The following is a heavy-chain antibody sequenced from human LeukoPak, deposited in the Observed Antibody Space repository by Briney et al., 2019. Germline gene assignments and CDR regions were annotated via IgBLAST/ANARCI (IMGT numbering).Heavy chain of an antibody. J-gene: IGHJ4*02. Sequence: ASVKVSCKASGYTFTSYYMHWVRQAPGQGLEWMGIINLSGGSTSYAQKFQGKGPMTRDTSTSTVYMELSSLRSEDTAVYYCARDFLDYGSGSYYEGGPVDYWGQGTLVTVSS. V-gene: IGHV1-46*01. CDR1: GYTFTSYY. CDR2: INLSGGST. D-gene: IGHD3-10*01. CDR3: ARDFLDYGSGSYYEGGPVDY.